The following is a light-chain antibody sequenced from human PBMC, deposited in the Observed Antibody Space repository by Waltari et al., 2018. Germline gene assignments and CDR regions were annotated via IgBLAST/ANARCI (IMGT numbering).Light chain of an antibody. V-gene: IGLV3-25*03. CDR2: KDS. CDR3: QSVDSSAAYSVI. Sequence: SSELTQPPSVSLSPGQTARNPCSGSAFPGQSAYWFQQKAGQAPVAVIYKDSERPSVIPERFSGSGSGTTVTLTISGVEAEDEADYYCQSVDSSAAYSVIFGGGTKLTVL. CDR1: AFPGQS. J-gene: IGLJ2*01.